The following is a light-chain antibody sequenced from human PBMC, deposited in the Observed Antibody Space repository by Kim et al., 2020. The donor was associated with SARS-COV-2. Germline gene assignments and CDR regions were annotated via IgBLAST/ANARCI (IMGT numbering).Light chain of an antibody. V-gene: IGLV2-8*01. J-gene: IGLJ1*01. Sequence: QSALTQPPSASGSPGQSVTISCTGTSSDVGGYNYVYWYQQHPGKAPKLMIYEVSKRPSGVPDRFSGSKSGNTASLTVSGLQAEDEADYYCSSYAGSNYCLFGTGTKVTVL. CDR1: SSDVGGYNY. CDR2: EVS. CDR3: SSYAGSNYCL.